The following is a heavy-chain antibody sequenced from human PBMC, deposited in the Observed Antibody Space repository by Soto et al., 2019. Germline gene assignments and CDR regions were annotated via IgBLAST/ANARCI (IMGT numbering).Heavy chain of an antibody. Sequence: PSETLSLTCTVSGGSVSSGSYYWSWIRQPPGKGLEWIGYIYYSGSTNYNPSLKSRVTISVDTSKNQFSLKLSSVTAADTAVYYCAKLATRPRWWFDPWGQGTLVTVSS. CDR1: GGSVSSGSYY. J-gene: IGHJ5*02. D-gene: IGHD1-26*01. CDR3: AKLATRPRWWFDP. CDR2: IYYSGST. V-gene: IGHV4-61*01.